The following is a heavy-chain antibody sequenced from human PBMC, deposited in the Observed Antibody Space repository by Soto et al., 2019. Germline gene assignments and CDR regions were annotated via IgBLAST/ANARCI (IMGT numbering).Heavy chain of an antibody. Sequence: GGSVRLSCVASGFTFTTYWMSWVRQAPGKWLQWVANIRQDGGGQYYVDSVKGRFTISRDNAKNSVYLQMDSLRVEDTAVYYCVRGGHGSGSYLGSSWGQGILVTVSS. CDR2: IRQDGGGQ. D-gene: IGHD3-10*01. V-gene: IGHV3-7*03. CDR1: GFTFTTYW. J-gene: IGHJ5*02. CDR3: VRGGHGSGSYLGSS.